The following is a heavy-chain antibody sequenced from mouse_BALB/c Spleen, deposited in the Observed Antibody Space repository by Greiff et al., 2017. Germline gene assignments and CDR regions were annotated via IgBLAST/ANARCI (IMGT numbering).Heavy chain of an antibody. D-gene: IGHD2-14*01. CDR3: AREGGYRYFDY. CDR1: GYTFTSYW. V-gene: IGHV1-7*01. Sequence: QVQLQQSGAELAKPGASVKMSCKASGYTFTSYWMHWVKQRPGQGLEWIGYINPSTGYTEYNQKFKDKATLTADKSSSTAYMQLSGLTSEDSAVYYCAREGGYRYFDYWGQGTTLTVSS. J-gene: IGHJ2*01. CDR2: INPSTGYT.